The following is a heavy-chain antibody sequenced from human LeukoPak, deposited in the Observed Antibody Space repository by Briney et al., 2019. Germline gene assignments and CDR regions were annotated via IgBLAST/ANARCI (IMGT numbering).Heavy chain of an antibody. CDR1: GVSISSYY. CDR2: IYYSGST. CDR3: ASSSSWYSEYFRH. J-gene: IGHJ1*01. Sequence: PSETPSLTCTVSGVSISSYYWSWIRQPPGKGLEWIGYIYYSGSTNYNPSLKSRVTISVDTSKNQFSLKLSSVTAADTAVYYCASSSSWYSEYFRHWGQGTLVTVSS. V-gene: IGHV4-59*01. D-gene: IGHD6-13*01.